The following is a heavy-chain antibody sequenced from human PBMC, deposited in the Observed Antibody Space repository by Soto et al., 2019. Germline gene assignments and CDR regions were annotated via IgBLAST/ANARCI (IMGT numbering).Heavy chain of an antibody. CDR3: ARHSVVTGFDY. CDR1: GGSISSGGYY. V-gene: IGHV4-39*01. J-gene: IGHJ4*02. Sequence: SETLSLTCTVSGGSISSGGYYWSWFRQHPGKGLEWIGYIYYSGSTYYNPSLKSRVTISVDTSKNQFSLKLSSVTAADTAVYYCARHSVVTGFDYWGQGALVTVSS. CDR2: IYYSGST. D-gene: IGHD2-21*02.